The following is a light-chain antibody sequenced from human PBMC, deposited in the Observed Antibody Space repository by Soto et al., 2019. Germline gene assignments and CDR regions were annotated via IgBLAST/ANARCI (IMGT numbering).Light chain of an antibody. CDR3: QQYGSSGYT. Sequence: EIVLTQSPGTLSLSPGERATLSCRASQSVSSSYLARYQQKPGQAPRLLIYGASSRATGIPDRFSGSGSGTDFTLTINRLEPEDFAVYYCQQYGSSGYTFGQGTKLEIK. J-gene: IGKJ2*01. V-gene: IGKV3-20*01. CDR2: GAS. CDR1: QSVSSSY.